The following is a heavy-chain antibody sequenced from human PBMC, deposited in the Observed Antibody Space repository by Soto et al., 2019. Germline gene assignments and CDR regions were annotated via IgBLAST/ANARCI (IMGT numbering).Heavy chain of an antibody. Sequence: SGPTLVNPTQTLTLTCPFSGFSLSTSGVGVGWIRQPPGKALEWLALIYWDDDKRYSPSLKSRLTITKDTSKNQVVLTMTNMDPVDTATYYCAHRPPFCISTSCRLNWFDPWGQGTLVTVSS. J-gene: IGHJ5*02. D-gene: IGHD2-2*01. CDR1: GFSLSTSGVG. CDR3: AHRPPFCISTSCRLNWFDP. CDR2: IYWDDDK. V-gene: IGHV2-5*02.